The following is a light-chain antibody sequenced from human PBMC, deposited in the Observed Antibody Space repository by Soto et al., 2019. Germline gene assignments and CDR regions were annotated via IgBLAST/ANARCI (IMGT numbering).Light chain of an antibody. V-gene: IGKV1-33*01. J-gene: IGKJ4*02. Sequence: IQVSQSXSSLSASLGDRVSIICQARQGIKNYLNWXQQEXGXAPXXXXYDASDWETGVPSRFSGSGSGTDFTCPINSLQPEDIATYYCQQYDNLPLTFGGGTKVDIK. CDR3: QQYDNLPLT. CDR2: DAS. CDR1: QGIKNY.